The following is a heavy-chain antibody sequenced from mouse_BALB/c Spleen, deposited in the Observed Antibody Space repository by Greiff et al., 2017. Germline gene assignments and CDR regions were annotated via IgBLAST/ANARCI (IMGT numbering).Heavy chain of an antibody. CDR2: ISSGGSYT. Sequence: DVMLVESGGGLVKPGGSLKLSCAASGFTFSSYAMSWVRQTPEKRLEWVATISSGGSYTYYPDSVKGRFTISRDNAKNTLYLQMSSLRSEDTAMYYCARHEDGYSYFDYWGQGTTLTVSS. CDR3: ARHEDGYSYFDY. J-gene: IGHJ2*01. CDR1: GFTFSSYA. D-gene: IGHD1-2*01. V-gene: IGHV5-9-3*01.